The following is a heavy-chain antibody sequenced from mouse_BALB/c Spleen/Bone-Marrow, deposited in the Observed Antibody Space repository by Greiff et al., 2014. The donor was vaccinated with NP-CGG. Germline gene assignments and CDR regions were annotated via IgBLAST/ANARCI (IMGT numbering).Heavy chain of an antibody. V-gene: IGHV5-12-2*01. CDR2: ISNGGGST. CDR3: ARGNGFAY. J-gene: IGHJ3*01. Sequence: LKGAGGGLVQPGGALKLSCAASGFPFSSYTMSLVCQTPEKRLDWVAYISNGGGSTYYPDTVKGRFTISRDNAKNTLYLQMSSLKSEDTAMYYCARGNGFAYWGQGTLVTVSA. CDR1: GFPFSSYT.